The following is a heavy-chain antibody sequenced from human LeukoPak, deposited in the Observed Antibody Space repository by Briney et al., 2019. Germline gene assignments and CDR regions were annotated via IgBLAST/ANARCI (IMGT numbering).Heavy chain of an antibody. J-gene: IGHJ4*02. Sequence: ASVKVSCTASGYTFTAYYIHWLRQAPGQGREWMGWLNANSHGTHFAQKFQGRVTMTEDTSTDTAYMELSSLRSEDTAVYYCATVGVWGQGTLVTVSS. D-gene: IGHD2-8*01. CDR3: ATVGV. CDR1: GYTFTAYY. CDR2: LNANSHGT. V-gene: IGHV1-2*02.